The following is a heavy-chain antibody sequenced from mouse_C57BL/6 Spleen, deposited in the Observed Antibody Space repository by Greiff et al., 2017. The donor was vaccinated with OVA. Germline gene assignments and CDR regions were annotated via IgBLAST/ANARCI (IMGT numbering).Heavy chain of an antibody. CDR3: ARLGGYAMDY. CDR2: INPYNGGT. J-gene: IGHJ4*01. CDR1: GYTFTDYY. D-gene: IGHD4-1*01. Sequence: VQLQQSGPVLVKPGASVKMSCKASGYTFTDYYMNWVKQSHGKSLEWIGVINPYNGGTIYNQKFKGKATLTVDKSSSTAYMELNSLTSEDSAVYYCARLGGYAMDYWGQGTSVTVSS. V-gene: IGHV1-19*01.